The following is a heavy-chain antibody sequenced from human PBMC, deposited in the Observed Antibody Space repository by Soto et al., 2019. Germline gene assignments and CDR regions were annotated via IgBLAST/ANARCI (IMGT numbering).Heavy chain of an antibody. J-gene: IGHJ4*02. CDR1: GFTFSSYG. Sequence: PGGSLRLSCAASGFTFSSYGMHWVRQAPGKGLEWVAVISYDGSNKYYADSVKGRFTISRDNSKNTLYLQMNSLRAEDTAVYYCAKLLITMVRGVTSTYDYWGQGTLVTVSS. CDR2: ISYDGSNK. CDR3: AKLLITMVRGVTSTYDY. V-gene: IGHV3-30*18. D-gene: IGHD3-10*01.